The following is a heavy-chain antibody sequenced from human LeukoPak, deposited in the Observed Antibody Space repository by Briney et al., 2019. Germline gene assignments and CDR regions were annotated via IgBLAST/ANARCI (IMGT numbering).Heavy chain of an antibody. CDR2: MYYSGSI. CDR3: ARYYGSYNWFDP. Sequence: SETLSLTCTVSGGSMSSYYWSWIRQPPGKGLEWIGYMYYSGSINYNPSLKSRVTISLDTSKNHFSLKLCSVTAADTAVYFCARYYGSYNWFDPWGQGTLVTVSS. D-gene: IGHD3-10*01. CDR1: GGSMSSYY. V-gene: IGHV4-59*01. J-gene: IGHJ5*02.